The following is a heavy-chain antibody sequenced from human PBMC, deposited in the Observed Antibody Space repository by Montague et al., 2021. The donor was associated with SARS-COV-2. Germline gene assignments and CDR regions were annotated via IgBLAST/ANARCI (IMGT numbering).Heavy chain of an antibody. V-gene: IGHV3-30*04. D-gene: IGHD2-21*01. J-gene: IGHJ4*02. CDR3: ARGFRGGYSTFDY. CDR2: ISYDGSNK. Sequence: SLSLSWSASGFTFSSYAMHWVRQAPGKGLEWVAVISYDGSNKYYADSVKGRFTIPRDNSKNTLYLQMNSLRAEDTAVYYCARGFRGGYSTFDYWGQGTLVTVSS. CDR1: GFTFSSYA.